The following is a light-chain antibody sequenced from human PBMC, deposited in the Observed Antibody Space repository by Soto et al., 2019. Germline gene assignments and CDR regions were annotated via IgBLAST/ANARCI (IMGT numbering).Light chain of an antibody. CDR2: GAS. CDR3: QQTHSVPRT. CDR1: QSITKY. J-gene: IGKJ4*01. Sequence: DVQMTQSPSSLSAPVGDRVSITCRASQSITKYLSLYQQKPGKAPKLLIYGASSLQSGVPLRFGGSGFGTDFTLNISSLQPEDFATYYCQQTHSVPRTFGGGTKVEI. V-gene: IGKV1-39*01.